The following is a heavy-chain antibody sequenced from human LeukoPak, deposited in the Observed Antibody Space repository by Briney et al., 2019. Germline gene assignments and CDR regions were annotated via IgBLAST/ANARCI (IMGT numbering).Heavy chain of an antibody. CDR3: AKGPAVATTVYFDY. D-gene: IGHD5-12*01. CDR2: ISGSGGSA. Sequence: GGSLRLSCAASGFTFSSYEMNWVRQAPGKGLEWVSAISGSGGSAYYADSVEGRFTISRDNSKNTLYLQMNSLRAEDTAVYYCAKGPAVATTVYFDYWGQGTLVTVSS. J-gene: IGHJ4*02. CDR1: GFTFSSYE. V-gene: IGHV3-23*01.